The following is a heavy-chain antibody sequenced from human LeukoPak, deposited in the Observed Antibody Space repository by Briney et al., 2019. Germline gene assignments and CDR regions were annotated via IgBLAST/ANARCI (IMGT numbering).Heavy chain of an antibody. D-gene: IGHD5-12*01. CDR1: GGTFSSYT. J-gene: IGHJ6*03. V-gene: IGHV1-69*16. CDR3: ARGQSSGWLRSLYYYYYMDV. CDR2: IIPILGIA. Sequence: GASVKVSCKASGGTFSSYTISWVRQAPGQGLEWMGRIIPILGIANYAQKFQGRVTITTDESTSTAYMELSSLRSEDTAVYYCARGQSSGWLRSLYYYYYMDVWGKGTTVTVSS.